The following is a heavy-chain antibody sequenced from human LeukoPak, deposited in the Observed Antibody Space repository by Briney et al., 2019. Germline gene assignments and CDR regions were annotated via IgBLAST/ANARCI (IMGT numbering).Heavy chain of an antibody. CDR3: ARDNWEDSSGPASYYFDY. Sequence: SETLSLTCTVSGGSISSSSYYWGWIRQPPRKGLEWIGSIYYSGSTYYNPSLKSRVTISVDTSKNQFSLKLSSVTAADTAVYYCARDNWEDSSGPASYYFDYWGQGTLVTVSS. V-gene: IGHV4-39*07. CDR1: GGSISSSSYY. D-gene: IGHD6-19*01. CDR2: IYYSGST. J-gene: IGHJ4*02.